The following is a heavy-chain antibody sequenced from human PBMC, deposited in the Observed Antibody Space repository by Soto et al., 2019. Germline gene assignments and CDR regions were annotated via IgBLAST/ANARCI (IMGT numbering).Heavy chain of an antibody. Sequence: SETLSLTCTISGGSISSGGYYWSWIRPHPGKGLEWIGYIYYSGSTYYNPSLKSRVTISVDTSKNQFSLKLSSVTAADTAVYYCARGLARGSSWYGYYFDYWGQGTLVTVSS. CDR2: IYYSGST. V-gene: IGHV4-31*03. D-gene: IGHD6-13*01. J-gene: IGHJ4*02. CDR3: ARGLARGSSWYGYYFDY. CDR1: GGSISSGGYY.